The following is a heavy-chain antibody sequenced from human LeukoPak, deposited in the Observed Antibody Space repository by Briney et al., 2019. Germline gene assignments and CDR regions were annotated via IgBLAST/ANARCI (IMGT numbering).Heavy chain of an antibody. D-gene: IGHD3-10*01. CDR2: IYYSGST. CDR1: GGSISSSSYY. V-gene: IGHV4-39*01. J-gene: IGHJ4*02. Sequence: SETLSLTCTVSGGSISSSSYYWGWIRQPPGKGLEWIGSIYYSGSTYYNPSLKSRVTISVDTSKNQFSLKLSSVTAADTAVYYCARPDPASSGDYWGQGTLVTVSS. CDR3: ARPDPASSGDY.